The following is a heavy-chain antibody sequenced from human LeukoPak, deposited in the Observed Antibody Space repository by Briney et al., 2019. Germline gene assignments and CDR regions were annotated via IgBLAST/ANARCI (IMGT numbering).Heavy chain of an antibody. V-gene: IGHV3-74*01. D-gene: IGHD3-10*01. Sequence: GGSLRLSCTASGFNFSNYWMHWVRQAPGKGLVWVSRLNTGGNSTIYADSVKVRFIISRDNAKSTLYLQMNSLRADDTGVYYCTREGAYDSGTYGAGDYWGQGTLVTVSS. CDR3: TREGAYDSGTYGAGDY. CDR1: GFNFSNYW. CDR2: LNTGGNST. J-gene: IGHJ4*02.